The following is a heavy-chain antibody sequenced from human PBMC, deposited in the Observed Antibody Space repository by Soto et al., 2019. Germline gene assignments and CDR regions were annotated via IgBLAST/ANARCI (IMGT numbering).Heavy chain of an antibody. D-gene: IGHD3-3*01. Sequence: EVQLLESGGGLVQPGGSLRLSCAASGFTFRSYAMAWVRQAPGKGLEWVSGISEKGDTKNYADPVRGRFTISRDNSMNTLDLLMHILGAEDTVVYLCVKDRAPIFGVVCKYVMDGWGQGYTVYVSS. CDR3: VKDRAPIFGVVCKYVMDG. J-gene: IGHJ6*02. CDR1: GFTFRSYA. CDR2: ISEKGDTK. V-gene: IGHV3-23*01.